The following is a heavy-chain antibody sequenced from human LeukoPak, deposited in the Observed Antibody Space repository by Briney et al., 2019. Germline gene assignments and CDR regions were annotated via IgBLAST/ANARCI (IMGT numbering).Heavy chain of an antibody. J-gene: IGHJ3*02. D-gene: IGHD1-26*01. CDR2: IYYSGST. CDR1: GGSISRSTFY. Sequence: SETLSLTCSVSGGSISRSTFYWDWIRQPPGKGLEWIGYIYYSGSTNYNPSLKSRVTISVDTSKNQFSLKLSSVTAADTAVYYCARVSQIVGANDAFDIWGQGTMVTVSS. V-gene: IGHV4-61*05. CDR3: ARVSQIVGANDAFDI.